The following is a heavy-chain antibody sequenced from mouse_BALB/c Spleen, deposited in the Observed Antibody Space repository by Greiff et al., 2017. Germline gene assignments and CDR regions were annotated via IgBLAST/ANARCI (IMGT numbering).Heavy chain of an antibody. J-gene: IGHJ2*01. CDR1: GFTFSSYG. V-gene: IGHV5-6*01. D-gene: IGHD1-2*01. CDR2: ISSGGSYT. Sequence: EVQLQQSGGDLVKPGGSLKLSCAASGFTFSSYGMSWVRQTPDKRLEWVATISSGGSYTYYPDSVKGRFTISRDNAKNTLYLQMSSLKSEDTAMYYCARHGTTATFDYWGQGTTLTVSS. CDR3: ARHGTTATFDY.